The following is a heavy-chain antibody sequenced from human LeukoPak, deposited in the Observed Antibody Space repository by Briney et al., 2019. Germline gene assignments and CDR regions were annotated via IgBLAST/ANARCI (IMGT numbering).Heavy chain of an antibody. Sequence: GGSLRLSCAASGFTFSDYYMSWIRQAPGKGLEWVSYISSSSSYTNYADSVKGRFTISRDNSKNTLYLQMNSLRAEDTAVYYCAKATYSSGWFHFDYWGQGTLVTVSS. CDR3: AKATYSSGWFHFDY. D-gene: IGHD6-19*01. CDR2: ISSSSSYT. CDR1: GFTFSDYY. V-gene: IGHV3-11*05. J-gene: IGHJ4*02.